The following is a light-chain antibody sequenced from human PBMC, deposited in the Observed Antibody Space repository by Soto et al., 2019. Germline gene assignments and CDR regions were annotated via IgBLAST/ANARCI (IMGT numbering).Light chain of an antibody. CDR1: QGIGSW. J-gene: IGKJ5*01. CDR2: AAS. CDR3: QQANSFPIT. Sequence: DIQMTQSPSSVSASVGDRVTITCRASQGIGSWLAWYQQKLGKAPKLLIYAASSLQSGVPSRFSGSGSGTDFTLTISSLQPEDFATYYCQQANSFPITFGQGTRLEIK. V-gene: IGKV1-12*01.